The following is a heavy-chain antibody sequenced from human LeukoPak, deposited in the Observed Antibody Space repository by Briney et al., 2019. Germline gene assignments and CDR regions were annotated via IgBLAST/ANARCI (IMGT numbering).Heavy chain of an antibody. J-gene: IGHJ4*02. Sequence: ASVKVSCKASGYAFTGYYIHWVRQAPGQGLEWMGRINPNSGGTNYAQKFQGRVTMTRDTSISTAYMELSRLRSDDTAVYYCARDKKGEVQGPDYWGQGTLVTVSS. D-gene: IGHD3-16*01. CDR1: GYAFTGYY. CDR3: ARDKKGEVQGPDY. V-gene: IGHV1-2*06. CDR2: INPNSGGT.